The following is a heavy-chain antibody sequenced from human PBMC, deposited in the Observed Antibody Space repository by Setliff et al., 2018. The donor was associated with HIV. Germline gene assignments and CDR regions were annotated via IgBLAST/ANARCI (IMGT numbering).Heavy chain of an antibody. D-gene: IGHD1-20*01. CDR3: ARGFYSWNL. CDR1: GYTFTSYD. J-gene: IGHJ5*02. V-gene: IGHV1-8*01. CDR2: MNPNSGNT. Sequence: GASVKVSCKASGYTFTSYDINWVRQATGQGLEWMGWMNPNSGNTGYAQKFQGRVTVTRETSINTAYMELSSLRSDDTAIYYCARGFYSWNLWGQGTLVTVSS.